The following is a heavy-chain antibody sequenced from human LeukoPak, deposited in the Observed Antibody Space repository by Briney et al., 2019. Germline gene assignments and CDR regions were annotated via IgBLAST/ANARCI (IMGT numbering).Heavy chain of an antibody. V-gene: IGHV3-48*01. CDR3: ARDKVEVNVDTAMGYPDPFDY. D-gene: IGHD5-18*01. CDR2: ISSSSSTI. Sequence: GGSLRLSCAASGFTFSSYSTNWVRQAPGKGLEWVSYISSSSSTIYYADSVKGRFTISRDNAKNSLYLQMNSLRAEDTAVYYCARDKVEVNVDTAMGYPDPFDYWGQGTLVTVSS. J-gene: IGHJ4*02. CDR1: GFTFSSYS.